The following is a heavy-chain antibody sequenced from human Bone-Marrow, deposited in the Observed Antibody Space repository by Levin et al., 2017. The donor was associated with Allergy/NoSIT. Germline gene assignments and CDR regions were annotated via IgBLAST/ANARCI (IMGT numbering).Heavy chain of an antibody. J-gene: IGHJ6*02. V-gene: IGHV4-59*01. D-gene: IGHD2-21*02. CDR2: LQSSRYT. CDR1: GVPFANYF. CDR3: AGAYCGGDCYLRDYFYYGVDV. Sequence: SETLSLTCAVSGVPFANYFWIWIRQSPGKRLEWIAYLQSSRYTKSNPSPEGRVTMSVDTSKSQVSLRLSSVTAADTAAYYCAGAYCGGDCYLRDYFYYGVDVWGQGTTVTVSS.